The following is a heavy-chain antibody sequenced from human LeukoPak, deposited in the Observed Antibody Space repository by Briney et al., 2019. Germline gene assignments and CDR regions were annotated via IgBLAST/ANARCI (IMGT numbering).Heavy chain of an antibody. CDR1: CLKFGKNS. J-gene: IGHJ4*02. CDR2: ISGSGGST. CDR3: AKDFRVVPAAIFEL. V-gene: IGHV3-23*01. D-gene: IGHD2-2*01. Sequence: TLACRASCLKFGKNSMICVPQKREKGLEWVSSISGSGGSTYCADSVKGRFTISRDNSKNTLYLQMNSLRAEDTAVYYCAKDFRVVPAAIFELWGQETLVTVSS.